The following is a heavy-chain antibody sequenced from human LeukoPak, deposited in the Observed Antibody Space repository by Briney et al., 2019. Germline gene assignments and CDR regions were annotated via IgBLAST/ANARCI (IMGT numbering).Heavy chain of an antibody. J-gene: IGHJ4*02. CDR2: ISYDGSNK. V-gene: IGHV3-30-3*01. Sequence: GGSLRLSCAASGFTFSSYAMHWVRQAPGKGLEWVAVISYDGSNKYNADSVKGRFTISRDNSKNTLYLQMNSLRAEDTAVYYCARDKVTMVPGEVLDYWGQGTLVTVSS. CDR3: ARDKVTMVPGEVLDY. CDR1: GFTFSSYA. D-gene: IGHD3-10*01.